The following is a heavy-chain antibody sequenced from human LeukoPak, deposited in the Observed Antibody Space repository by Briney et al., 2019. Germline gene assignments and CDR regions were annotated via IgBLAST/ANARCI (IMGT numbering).Heavy chain of an antibody. J-gene: IGHJ4*02. CDR1: GYTFTSYG. D-gene: IGHD2-2*02. V-gene: IGHV1-18*04. Sequence: ASVKVSCKASGYTFTSYGISWVRQAPGQGLEWMGWISAYNGNTNSAQKLQGRVTMTTDTSTGTAYMELRSLRSDDTAVYYCARDCSSTNCYKTFDYWGQGTLVTVSS. CDR3: ARDCSSTNCYKTFDY. CDR2: ISAYNGNT.